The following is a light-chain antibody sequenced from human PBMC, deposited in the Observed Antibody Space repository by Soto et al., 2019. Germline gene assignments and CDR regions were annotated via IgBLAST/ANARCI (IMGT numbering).Light chain of an antibody. Sequence: QSVLTQTPSVSGAPGQRVTISCTGSSSDIGAGYDVNWYQQLPGTAPKLLIYDNNNRPSGVPDRFSGSKSGTSASLAITGLQAEDEADYYCCSYAGSSTVVFGGGTQLTVL. CDR2: DNN. J-gene: IGLJ2*01. CDR3: CSYAGSSTVV. V-gene: IGLV1-40*01. CDR1: SSDIGAGYD.